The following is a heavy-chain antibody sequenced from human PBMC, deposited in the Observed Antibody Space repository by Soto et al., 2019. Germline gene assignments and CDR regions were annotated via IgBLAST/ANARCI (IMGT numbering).Heavy chain of an antibody. J-gene: IGHJ4*02. CDR1: GGSISSYY. V-gene: IGHV4-59*01. D-gene: IGHD3-10*01. CDR3: ARSSAPYYVDY. Sequence: LSLTCTVSGGSISSYYWNWIRQPPGKGLEWIGYVYYSGSTNYNPSLKSRVTMSLDASRAHFSLELTSMTAADTAVYYCARSSAPYYVDYWGQGTLVTVSS. CDR2: VYYSGST.